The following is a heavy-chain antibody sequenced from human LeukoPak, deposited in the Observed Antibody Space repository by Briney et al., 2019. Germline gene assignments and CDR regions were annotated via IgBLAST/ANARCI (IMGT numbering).Heavy chain of an antibody. CDR1: GGSISSYY. CDR2: IYYSGST. CDR3: ARDESRYCSGGSCYSGDYYYGMDV. V-gene: IGHV4-59*06. D-gene: IGHD2-15*01. J-gene: IGHJ6*02. Sequence: SETLSLTCTVSGGSISSYYWSWIRQHPGKGLEWIGYIYYSGSTYYNPSLKSRVTIPVDTSKNQFSLKLSSVTAADTAVYYCARDESRYCSGGSCYSGDYYYGMDVWGQGTTVTVSS.